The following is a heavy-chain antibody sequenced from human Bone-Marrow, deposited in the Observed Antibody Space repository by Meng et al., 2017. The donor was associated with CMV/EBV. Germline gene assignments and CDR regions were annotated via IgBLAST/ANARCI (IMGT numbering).Heavy chain of an antibody. CDR2: ISSSGSII. CDR1: GFTFSDYY. D-gene: IGHD6-6*01. J-gene: IGHJ6*02. V-gene: IGHV3-11*04. Sequence: GESLKISCAASGFTFSDYYMSWIRQAPGKGLEWVSYISSSGSIIYYADSVKGRFTISRDNAKNSLYLQMNSLRAEDTAVYYCVSEQLDYYYGMDVWGQGTTVTVSS. CDR3: VSEQLDYYYGMDV.